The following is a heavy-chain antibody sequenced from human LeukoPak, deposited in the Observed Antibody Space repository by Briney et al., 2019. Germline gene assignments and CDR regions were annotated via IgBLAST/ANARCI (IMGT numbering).Heavy chain of an antibody. D-gene: IGHD2-2*01. CDR1: GFTFSSYA. Sequence: GSLRLSCAASGFTFSSYAMSWVRQAPGKGLEWVSAISGSGGSTYYADSVKGRFTISRDNSKNTVYLQMNSLKAEDTAVYYWAKNLFVPAAIGEVNYWGQGTLVTGSS. V-gene: IGHV3-23*01. CDR3: AKNLFVPAAIGEVNY. J-gene: IGHJ4*02. CDR2: ISGSGGST.